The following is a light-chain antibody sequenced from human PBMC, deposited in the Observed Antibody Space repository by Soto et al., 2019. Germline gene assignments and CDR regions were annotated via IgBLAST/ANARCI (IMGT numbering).Light chain of an antibody. CDR2: AAS. J-gene: IGKJ4*01. CDR1: QDIARY. CDR3: LQDHTYPPT. Sequence: IRLTQSPSSLSASIGDRVTITCRASQDIARYLAWYQQKPGNAPKLLIYAASTLHSGVPSRFSGSGSGTDFTLTISSLQPEDFVTYYCLQDHTYPPTFGGGTKVDSK. V-gene: IGKV1-9*01.